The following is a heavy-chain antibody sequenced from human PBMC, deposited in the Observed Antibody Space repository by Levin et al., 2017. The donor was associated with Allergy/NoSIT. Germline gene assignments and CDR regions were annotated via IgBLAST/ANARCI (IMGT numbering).Heavy chain of an antibody. V-gene: IGHV5-51*01. CDR3: ARRDSDGSNSFDY. D-gene: IGHD4-23*01. CDR1: GYSFTSYW. CDR2: IFPRDSDT. J-gene: IGHJ4*02. Sequence: GESLKISCQASGYSFTSYWFGWVRQRPGKGLEWMGLIFPRDSDTRVSPSFQGQIIMSVDKSISTAYLQWSSLTASDSAMYYCARRDSDGSNSFDYWGQGTLVTVSS.